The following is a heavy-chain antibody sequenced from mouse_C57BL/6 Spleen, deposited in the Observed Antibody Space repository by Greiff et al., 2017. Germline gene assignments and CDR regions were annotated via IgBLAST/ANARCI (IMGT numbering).Heavy chain of an antibody. CDR1: GYTFTSYW. D-gene: IGHD1-1*01. Sequence: QVQLQQPGAELVKPGASVKLSCKASGYTFTSYWMHWVKQRPGQGLEWIGMIHPNSGSTNYNEKFKSKATLTVDKSSSTAYMQLSSLTSEDSAVYYCARSDGSREYFDYWGQGTTLTVSS. V-gene: IGHV1-64*01. J-gene: IGHJ2*01. CDR2: IHPNSGST. CDR3: ARSDGSREYFDY.